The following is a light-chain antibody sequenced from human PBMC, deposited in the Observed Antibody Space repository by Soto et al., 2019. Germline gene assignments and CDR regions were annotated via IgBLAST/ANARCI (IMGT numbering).Light chain of an antibody. CDR3: QQYGFSPYT. CDR2: GAS. V-gene: IGKV3-20*01. Sequence: EIVLTQSPGTLSLSPGERATLSCRASQSIGSTYLAWYQQKPGQAPRLLIYGASSRATGIPDRISGSGSGTDFTLTISRLEPEDFAVYSCQQYGFSPYTFGQGTRLEIK. CDR1: QSIGSTY. J-gene: IGKJ2*01.